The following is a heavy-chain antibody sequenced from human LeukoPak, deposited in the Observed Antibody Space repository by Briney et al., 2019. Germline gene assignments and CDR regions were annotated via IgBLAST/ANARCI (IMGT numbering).Heavy chain of an antibody. Sequence: SSETLSLTCTVSGGSISSGDYYWSWIRQPPGKGLEWIGYIYYSGSTYYNPSLKSRVTISVDTSKNQFSLKLSSVTAADTAVYYCARGGSVAATSAWGQGTLVTVSS. CDR2: IYYSGST. D-gene: IGHD2-15*01. CDR1: GGSISSGDYY. V-gene: IGHV4-30-4*08. J-gene: IGHJ5*02. CDR3: ARGGSVAATSA.